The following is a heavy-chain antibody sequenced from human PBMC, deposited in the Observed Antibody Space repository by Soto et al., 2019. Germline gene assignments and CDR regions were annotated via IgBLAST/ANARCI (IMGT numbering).Heavy chain of an antibody. Sequence: PSETLSLTCAVYGGSFSGYYWSWIRQPPGKGLEWIGEINHSGSTNYDPSLKSRVTISVDTSKNQFSLKLSSVTAADTAVYYCARRVVPADRHYHYYYMDVWGKGTTVTVSS. CDR3: ARRVVPADRHYHYYYMDV. V-gene: IGHV4-34*01. CDR2: INHSGST. J-gene: IGHJ6*03. CDR1: GGSFSGYY. D-gene: IGHD2-2*01.